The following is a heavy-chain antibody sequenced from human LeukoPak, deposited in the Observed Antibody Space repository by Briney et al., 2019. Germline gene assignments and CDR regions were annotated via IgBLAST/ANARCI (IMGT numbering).Heavy chain of an antibody. CDR2: INDSGTI. Sequence: PSETLSLTCAVYGGSFSHYYWSWIRQSPGMGLEWIGEINDSGTINYNPSLMSRVTISVDKSKNQVSLKLSSATAADTAVYYCARRWNYGRNYYIDVWGKGATVSVSS. V-gene: IGHV4-34*01. CDR3: ARRWNYGRNYYIDV. J-gene: IGHJ6*03. D-gene: IGHD1-7*01. CDR1: GGSFSHYY.